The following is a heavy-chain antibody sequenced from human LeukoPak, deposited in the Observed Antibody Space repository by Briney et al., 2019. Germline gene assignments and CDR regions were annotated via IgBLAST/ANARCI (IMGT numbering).Heavy chain of an antibody. D-gene: IGHD1-26*01. CDR1: EFTFNSYA. J-gene: IGHJ5*02. CDR3: ARDLGVGATVWWFDP. V-gene: IGHV3-23*01. Sequence: GGSLRLSCAASEFTFNSYAMRWVRQAPGRGLEWVSTITDSGSITYYSDSVKGRFTISRDNSKNTLYLQMNSLRAEDTAVYYCARDLGVGATVWWFDPWGQGTLVTVSS. CDR2: ITDSGSIT.